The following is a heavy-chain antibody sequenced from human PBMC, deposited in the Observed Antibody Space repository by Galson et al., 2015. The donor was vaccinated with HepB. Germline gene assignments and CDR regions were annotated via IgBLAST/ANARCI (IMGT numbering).Heavy chain of an antibody. CDR2: TSYDGSNI. J-gene: IGHJ4*02. CDR1: GFTFTTYA. V-gene: IGHV3-30*04. D-gene: IGHD5-18*01. Sequence: SLRLSCAASGFTFTTYALHWVRQTPGKGLEWVALTSYDGSNIYYADSVKGRFTISRDNSKNTLYLQMRSLRAEDTAVYYCARGGRGYSYGPLYYWGQGTLVTVSS. CDR3: ARGGRGYSYGPLYY.